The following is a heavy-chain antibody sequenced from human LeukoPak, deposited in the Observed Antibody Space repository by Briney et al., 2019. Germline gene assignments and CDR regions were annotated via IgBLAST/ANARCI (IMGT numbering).Heavy chain of an antibody. CDR2: IKSKTDGGTT. J-gene: IGHJ6*02. V-gene: IGHV3-15*07. D-gene: IGHD3-3*01. CDR3: ATEVPVLRFLEWSRTSPEYLSSYYYGMDV. CDR1: GFTFSNAW. Sequence: GGSLRLSCAASGFTFSNAWMNWVRQAPGKGLEWVGRIKSKTDGGTTDYAAPVKGRFTISRDDSKNTLYLQMNSLKTEDTAVYYCATEVPVLRFLEWSRTSPEYLSSYYYGMDVWGQGTTVTVSS.